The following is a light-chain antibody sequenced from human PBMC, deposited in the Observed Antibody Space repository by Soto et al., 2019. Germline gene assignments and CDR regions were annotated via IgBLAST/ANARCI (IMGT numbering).Light chain of an antibody. Sequence: DIVLTQSPGTLSLSPGVRATLSCRSSQSVSSNYLAWYQQKPDQAPRLVIYDVSGRATGIPDRFSGSGSGTDFTLTISRLEPEDSAVYYCQQYGISPTFGQGTKVEIK. CDR3: QQYGISPT. CDR2: DVS. CDR1: QSVSSNY. V-gene: IGKV3-20*01. J-gene: IGKJ1*01.